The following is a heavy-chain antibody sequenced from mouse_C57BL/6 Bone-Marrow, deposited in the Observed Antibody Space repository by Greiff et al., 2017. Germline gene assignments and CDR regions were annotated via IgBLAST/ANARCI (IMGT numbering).Heavy chain of an antibody. CDR1: GYTFTSYG. J-gene: IGHJ4*01. CDR2: IYIGNGYP. CDR3: ARGEGDGYYGNAMDY. V-gene: IGHV1-58*01. Sequence: EVKLVESGAELVRPGSSVKMSCKTSGYTFTSYGINWVKQRPGQGLEWIGYIYIGNGYPEYNEKFKGKATLTSDTSSSTAYMQLSRLTSEDSAIYFCARGEGDGYYGNAMDYWGQGTSVTVSS. D-gene: IGHD2-3*01.